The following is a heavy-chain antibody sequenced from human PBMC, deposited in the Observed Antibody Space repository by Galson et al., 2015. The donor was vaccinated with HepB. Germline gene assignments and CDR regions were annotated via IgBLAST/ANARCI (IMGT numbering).Heavy chain of an antibody. CDR2: ISTSSGYI. J-gene: IGHJ4*02. CDR3: ARFMSGYSSSWLDY. CDR1: GFTFSSYS. D-gene: IGHD6-13*01. Sequence: SLRLSCAASGFTFSSYSMNWVRQAPGKGLEWVSYISTSSGYIYYADAVKGRFTISRDNAKNSLYLQMNSLTAEDTAVYFCARFMSGYSSSWLDYWGQGNLVTVSS. V-gene: IGHV3-21*01.